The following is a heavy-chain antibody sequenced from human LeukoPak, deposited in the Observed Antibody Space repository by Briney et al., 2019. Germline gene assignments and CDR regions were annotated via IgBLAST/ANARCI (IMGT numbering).Heavy chain of an antibody. CDR3: ARVRGGSGRSYAADAFDI. CDR2: IYNDGSST. V-gene: IGHV3-74*01. CDR1: GFTFRNYW. Sequence: GGSLRLSCAASGFTFRNYWMHWVRQAPGKGLVWVSRIYNDGSSTSYADSVKGRFTISRDNAKSTLYLQMNSLRAEDTAVYYCARVRGGSGRSYAADAFDIWGQGTMVTVSS. D-gene: IGHD1-26*01. J-gene: IGHJ3*02.